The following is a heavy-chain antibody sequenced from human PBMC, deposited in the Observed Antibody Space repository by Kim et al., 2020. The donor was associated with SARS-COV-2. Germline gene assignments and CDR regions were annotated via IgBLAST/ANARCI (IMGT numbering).Heavy chain of an antibody. Sequence: SETLSLTCTVSGGSISRGGYYWSWIRQHPGKGLEWIGYIYYSGSTYYNPYLKSRVTISVDTSKNQFSLKLSSVTAADTAVYYCARNWNYGGANYWYFDLWGRGTLVTVSS. V-gene: IGHV4-31*03. CDR3: ARNWNYGGANYWYFDL. J-gene: IGHJ2*01. D-gene: IGHD1-7*01. CDR1: GGSISRGGYY. CDR2: IYYSGST.